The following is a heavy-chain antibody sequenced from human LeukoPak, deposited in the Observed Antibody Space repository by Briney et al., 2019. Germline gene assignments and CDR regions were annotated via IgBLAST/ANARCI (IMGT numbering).Heavy chain of an antibody. CDR3: AKFRTHYYGSSDAFDI. J-gene: IGHJ3*02. Sequence: GGSLRLSCAASGFTFSSYGMSWVRQAPGKGLEWVSAISGSGGSTYFADSVKGRFTISRDNSKNTLYLQMNSLRAEDTAVYYCAKFRTHYYGSSDAFDIWGQGTMVTVSS. CDR2: ISGSGGST. D-gene: IGHD3-22*01. V-gene: IGHV3-23*01. CDR1: GFTFSSYG.